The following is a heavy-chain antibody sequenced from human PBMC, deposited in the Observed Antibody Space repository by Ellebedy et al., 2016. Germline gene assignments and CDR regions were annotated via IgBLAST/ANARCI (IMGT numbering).Heavy chain of an antibody. V-gene: IGHV4-31*03. CDR1: GGSNSSGGYY. D-gene: IGHD4-23*01. J-gene: IGHJ5*02. CDR2: IYYSGST. CDR3: ATLDYCGNLGWFDP. Sequence: SETLSLXCTVSGGSNSSGGYYWSWIRQHPGKGLEWIGYIYYSGSTYYNPSLKSRVTISVDTSKNQFSLKLGSVTAADTAVYYCATLDYCGNLGWFDPWGQGTLVTVSS.